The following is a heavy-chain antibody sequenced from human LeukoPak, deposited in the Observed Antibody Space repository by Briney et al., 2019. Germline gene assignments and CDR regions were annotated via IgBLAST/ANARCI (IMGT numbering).Heavy chain of an antibody. V-gene: IGHV3-23*01. CDR2: TSGSGGST. D-gene: IGHD5-24*01. Sequence: GGSLRLSCVASGFTFSNYAMTWVRQAPGKGLEWVSGTSGSGGSTYYAASVKGRLTISRDNSKNTLYLQMVSLRAEDTAVYYCAKTDRNGNNEIGYSDYWGQGTLVTVSS. J-gene: IGHJ4*02. CDR3: AKTDRNGNNEIGYSDY. CDR1: GFTFSNYA.